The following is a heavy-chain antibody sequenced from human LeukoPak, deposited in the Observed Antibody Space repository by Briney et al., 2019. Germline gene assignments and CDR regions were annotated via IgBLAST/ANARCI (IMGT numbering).Heavy chain of an antibody. CDR1: GGSFSGYY. CDR2: INHSGGT. Sequence: SETLSLTCAVYGGSFSGYYWSWIRQPPGKGLEWIGEINHSGGTNYNPSLKSRVTISVDTSKNQFSLKLTSVTAADTAVYYCASPEATVTPRYWGQGTLVTVSS. V-gene: IGHV4-34*01. CDR3: ASPEATVTPRY. D-gene: IGHD4-11*01. J-gene: IGHJ4*02.